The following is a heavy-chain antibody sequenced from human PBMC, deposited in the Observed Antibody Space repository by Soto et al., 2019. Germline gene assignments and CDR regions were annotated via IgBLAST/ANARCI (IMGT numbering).Heavy chain of an antibody. V-gene: IGHV3-33*01. CDR2: IWYDGSNK. J-gene: IGHJ2*01. D-gene: IGHD6-19*01. CDR3: ARGDSSGWLNWYFDL. Sequence: QVQLVESGGGVVQPGRSLRLSCAASGFTFSSYGMHWVRQAPGKGLEWVAVIWYDGSNKYYADSVKGRFTISRDNSKNTQYLQMNRLRAEDTAVYYCARGDSSGWLNWYFDLWGRGTLVTISS. CDR1: GFTFSSYG.